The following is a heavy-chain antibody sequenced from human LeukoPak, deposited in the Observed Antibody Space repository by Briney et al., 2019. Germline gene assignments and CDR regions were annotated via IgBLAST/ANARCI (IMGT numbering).Heavy chain of an antibody. CDR2: IYYSGST. J-gene: IGHJ1*01. CDR3: ARLREYDGFQH. V-gene: IGHV4-39*01. Sequence: PSETLSLTCTVSGGSISSSSYYWGWIRQPPGKGLEWIGSIYYSGSTYYNPSLKSRVTISVDTSKNQFSLKLTSVTAADTAVYYCARLREYDGFQHWGQGTLVTVSS. CDR1: GGSISSSSYY. D-gene: IGHD3-10*01.